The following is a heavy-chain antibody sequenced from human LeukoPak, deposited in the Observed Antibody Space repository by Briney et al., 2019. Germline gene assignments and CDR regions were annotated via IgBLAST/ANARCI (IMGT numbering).Heavy chain of an antibody. CDR1: GGSLSSKY. D-gene: IGHD1-26*01. J-gene: IGHJ4*02. CDR2: VHKGGST. Sequence: SGTLSLTRHGSGGSLSSKYWNWIRRPACKGVDWIGHVHKGGSTYYNPSRKSRGTMSLDPSKYQLSLKPWSVNAADTGEGYVAGDSHTWVGIGYWGQGTLVTVSS. CDR3: AGDSHTWVGIGY. V-gene: IGHV4-4*07.